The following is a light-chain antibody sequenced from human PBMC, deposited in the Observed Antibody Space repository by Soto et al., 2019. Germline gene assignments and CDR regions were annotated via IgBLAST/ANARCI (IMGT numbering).Light chain of an antibody. CDR1: SSDVGGYNY. CDR3: SSYTRSSTGV. V-gene: IGLV2-14*01. J-gene: IGLJ3*02. CDR2: DVT. Sequence: QSALTQPASVSGSPGQSITISCTGTSSDVGGYNYVSWYQQHPGKAPKLMIYDVTNRPSWVSSRFSGSKSGNTASLTISGLQAEDEADYYCSSYTRSSTGVFGGGTKLTVL.